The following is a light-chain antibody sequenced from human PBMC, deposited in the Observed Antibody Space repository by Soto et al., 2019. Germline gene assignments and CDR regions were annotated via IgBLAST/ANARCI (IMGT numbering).Light chain of an antibody. J-gene: IGKJ5*01. V-gene: IGKV1-13*02. CDR1: QDIRGA. CDR3: QQFNTYPIT. Sequence: AIQLTQSPSSLSASVGDRVTITCRASQDIRGALAWYQQKPGKPPKLLIFDVSSLQSGVPSRFSGSVSGTDFTLTISSLQAEDFATYYCQQFNTYPITFGQGTRLEIK. CDR2: DVS.